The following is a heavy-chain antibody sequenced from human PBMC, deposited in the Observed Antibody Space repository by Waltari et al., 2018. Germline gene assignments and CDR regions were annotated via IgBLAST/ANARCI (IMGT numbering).Heavy chain of an antibody. CDR2: IKQDGSEK. Sequence: EVQLVESGGGLVQPGGSLRLSCAASGFTFSSYWMSWVRQAPGKGLDWVANIKQDGSEKYYVDSVKGRFTISRDNAKNSLYLQMNSLRAEDTAVYYCARDVDGGNPDDAFDIWGQGTMVTVSS. D-gene: IGHD2-15*01. J-gene: IGHJ3*02. CDR3: ARDVDGGNPDDAFDI. V-gene: IGHV3-7*01. CDR1: GFTFSSYW.